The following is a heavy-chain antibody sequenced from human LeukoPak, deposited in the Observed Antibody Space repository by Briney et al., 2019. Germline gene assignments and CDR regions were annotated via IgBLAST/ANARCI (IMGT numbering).Heavy chain of an antibody. CDR2: IRTGGAST. D-gene: IGHD3-22*01. Sequence: GGSLELSFAASGFTFSTYGMSWVRQAPGKGLEWIPAIRTGGASTYYADSVKGRFSISRDNSKNVLYLQMNSRRADDTAVYYYTKRVAYNSGYYWDQGGQRPLVSVPS. J-gene: IGHJ4*02. CDR1: GFTFSTYG. CDR3: TKRVAYNSGYYWDQ. V-gene: IGHV3-23*01.